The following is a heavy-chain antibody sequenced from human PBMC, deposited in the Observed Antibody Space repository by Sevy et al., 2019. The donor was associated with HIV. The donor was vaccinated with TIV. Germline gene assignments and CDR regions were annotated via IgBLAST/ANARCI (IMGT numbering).Heavy chain of an antibody. J-gene: IGHJ4*02. CDR2: IYYNGHI. CDR3: AGENAWGRGYS. V-gene: IGHV4-59*08. CDR1: GGSITSLY. D-gene: IGHD1-26*01. Sequence: SETLSLTCTVSGGSITSLYWNWIRQPPGKGLEWIANIYYNGHINYNPSLKSRVTLSLDTSKNQFALRLSSVTAADTAMYYCAGENAWGRGYSWGQGTLVSVSS.